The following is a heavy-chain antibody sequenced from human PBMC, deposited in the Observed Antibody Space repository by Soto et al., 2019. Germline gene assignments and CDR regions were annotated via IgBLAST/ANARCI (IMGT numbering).Heavy chain of an antibody. J-gene: IGHJ5*02. CDR2: IYYSGST. Sequence: TSETLSLTCTVSGGSISSYYWSWIRQPPGKGLEWIGYIYYSGSTNYNPSLKSLVTISVDTSKNQFSLKLSSVTAADTAVYYCAREVLWFGELFSGWFDPWGQGTLVTVSS. CDR1: GGSISSYY. V-gene: IGHV4-59*01. CDR3: AREVLWFGELFSGWFDP. D-gene: IGHD3-10*01.